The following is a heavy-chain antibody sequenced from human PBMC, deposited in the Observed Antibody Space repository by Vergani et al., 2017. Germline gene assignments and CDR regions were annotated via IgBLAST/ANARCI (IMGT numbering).Heavy chain of an antibody. CDR1: GFTFSSYG. CDR2: ISYDGSNK. Sequence: QVQLVESGGGVVQPGRSLRLSCAASGFTFSSYGMHWVRQAPGKGLEWVAVISYDGSNKYYADSVKDRFTIARDNSKNTLYLQMNSLRAEDTAVYYCAKEGHYGDYYYYGMDVWGQGTTVTVSS. D-gene: IGHD4-17*01. J-gene: IGHJ6*02. V-gene: IGHV3-30*18. CDR3: AKEGHYGDYYYYGMDV.